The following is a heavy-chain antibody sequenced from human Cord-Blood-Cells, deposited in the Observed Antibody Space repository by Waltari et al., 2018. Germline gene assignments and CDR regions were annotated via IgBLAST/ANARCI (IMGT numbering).Heavy chain of an antibody. CDR1: GYTFTGYY. CDR3: ARVFRGSYDPYFDY. D-gene: IGHD1-26*01. V-gene: IGHV1-2*04. Sequence: QVQLVQSGAEVKKPGASVKVSCKASGYTFTGYYMHWVRQAPGQGLEGMGWINPNRGGTTYAQKFQGWVTMTRDTSISTAYMELSRLRSADTAVYYCARVFRGSYDPYFDYWGQGTLVTVSS. J-gene: IGHJ4*02. CDR2: INPNRGGT.